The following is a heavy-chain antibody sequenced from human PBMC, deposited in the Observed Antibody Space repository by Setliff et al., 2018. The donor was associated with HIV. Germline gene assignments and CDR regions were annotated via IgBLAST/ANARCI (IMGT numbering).Heavy chain of an antibody. CDR1: GGSISSGSYY. CDR2: IYTSGST. Sequence: SETLSLTCTVSGGSISSGSYYWSWIRQPAGKGLEWIGHIYTSGSTNYNPSLKSRVTISVDTSKNQFSLKLSSVTAADTAVYYCARGSTIFGVATYWYFDLWDRGTLVTVSS. J-gene: IGHJ2*01. CDR3: ARGSTIFGVATYWYFDL. D-gene: IGHD3-3*01. V-gene: IGHV4-61*09.